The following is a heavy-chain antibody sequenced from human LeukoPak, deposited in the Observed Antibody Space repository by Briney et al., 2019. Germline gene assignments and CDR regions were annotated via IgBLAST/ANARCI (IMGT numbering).Heavy chain of an antibody. CDR1: GFTFSRYS. Sequence: GGSLRLSCAASGFTFSRYSMNWVRQAPGKGLEWVSSISSSSSYIYYADSVKGRFTISRDNAKNSLYLQMNSLGAEDTAVYYCARAVRGYGPYFDYWGQGTLVTVSS. J-gene: IGHJ4*02. CDR2: ISSSSSYI. V-gene: IGHV3-21*01. CDR3: ARAVRGYGPYFDY. D-gene: IGHD5-18*01.